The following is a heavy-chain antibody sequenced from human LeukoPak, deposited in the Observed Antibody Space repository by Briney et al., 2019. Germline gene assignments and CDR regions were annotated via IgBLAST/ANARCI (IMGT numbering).Heavy chain of an antibody. CDR3: ARDSSSWYGGFDP. CDR1: GGSVSSYY. CDR2: IYYSGST. J-gene: IGHJ5*02. V-gene: IGHV4-59*02. D-gene: IGHD6-13*01. Sequence: PSETLSLTCTVSGGSVSSYYWSWIRQPPGKGLEWIGYIYYSGSTNYNPSLKSRVTISVDTSKNQFSLKLSSVTAADTAVYYCARDSSSWYGGFDPWGQGTLVTVSS.